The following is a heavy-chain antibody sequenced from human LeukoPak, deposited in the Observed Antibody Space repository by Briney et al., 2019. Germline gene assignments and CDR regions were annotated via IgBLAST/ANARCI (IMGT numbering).Heavy chain of an antibody. CDR2: IYYSGST. V-gene: IGHV4-30-4*01. D-gene: IGHD3-22*01. J-gene: IGHJ4*02. Sequence: SETLSLTCTVSGGSISSGDYYWSWIRQPPGKGLEWIGYIYYSGSTYYNPSLKSRVTISVDRSKNQFSLKLSSVTAADTAVYYCARGALHGKVVITDFDYWGQGTLVTVSS. CDR1: GGSISSGDYY. CDR3: ARGALHGKVVITDFDY.